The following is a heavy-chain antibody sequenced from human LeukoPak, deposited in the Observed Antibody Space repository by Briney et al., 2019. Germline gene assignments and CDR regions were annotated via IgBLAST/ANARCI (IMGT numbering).Heavy chain of an antibody. V-gene: IGHV3-23*01. CDR3: AKDPVVGAPHVFDI. CDR2: ISGGIMINT. Sequence: GGSLRLSCAASGFTFSTYAMSWARQAPGKGLEWVAAISGGIMINTYYTDSVKGRFTISRDNSKNTLYLQMNSLRDDDTAVYYCAKDPVVGAPHVFDIWGQGTMVTVSS. CDR1: GFTFSTYA. J-gene: IGHJ3*02. D-gene: IGHD3-16*02.